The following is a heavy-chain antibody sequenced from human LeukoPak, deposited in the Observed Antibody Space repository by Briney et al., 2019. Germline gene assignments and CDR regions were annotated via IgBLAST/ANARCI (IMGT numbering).Heavy chain of an antibody. Sequence: GRSLRLSCAASGFTFSSYGMHWVRQAPGKGLEWVAVISYDGSNKYYADSVKGRFTISRDNSKNTLYLQMNSLRAEDTAVYYCANGQGFVALLSYGMDVWGQGTTVTVSS. CDR3: ANGQGFVALLSYGMDV. CDR2: ISYDGSNK. V-gene: IGHV3-30*18. J-gene: IGHJ6*02. D-gene: IGHD3-10*01. CDR1: GFTFSSYG.